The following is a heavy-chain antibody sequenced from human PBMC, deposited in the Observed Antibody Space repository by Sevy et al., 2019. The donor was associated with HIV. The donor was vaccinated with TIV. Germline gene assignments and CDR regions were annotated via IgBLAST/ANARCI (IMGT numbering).Heavy chain of an antibody. Sequence: GGSLRLSCGASGFTFSSYAMSWVRQAPGKGLEWVSVISGRGDTTYYASSVKGRFTLSRDNSKNTLYLQMNSLRVEDTAVYYCANDRRYGDIGLFDFWAQGTLVTVSS. J-gene: IGHJ4*02. CDR3: ANDRRYGDIGLFDF. CDR2: ISGRGDTT. D-gene: IGHD4-17*01. CDR1: GFTFSSYA. V-gene: IGHV3-23*01.